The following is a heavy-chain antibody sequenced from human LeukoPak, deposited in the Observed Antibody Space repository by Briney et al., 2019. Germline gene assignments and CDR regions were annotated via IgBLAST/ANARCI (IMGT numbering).Heavy chain of an antibody. CDR1: GGFVSSGSYY. J-gene: IGHJ4*02. CDR3: ARAREYYDSSGYYFFDY. CDR2: IYYSGST. V-gene: IGHV4-61*01. Sequence: SGTLSLTCTVSGGFVSSGSYYWSWIRQPPGKGLEWIGYIYYSGSTNYNPSLKSRVTISVDTSKNQFSLKLSSVTAADTAVYYCARAREYYDSSGYYFFDYWGQGTLVTVSS. D-gene: IGHD3-22*01.